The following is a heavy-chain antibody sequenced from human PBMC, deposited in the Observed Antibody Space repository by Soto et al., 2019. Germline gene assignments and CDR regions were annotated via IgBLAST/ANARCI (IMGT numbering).Heavy chain of an antibody. CDR3: ARVKSQPYYDFWSGYYQYWFDP. J-gene: IGHJ5*02. V-gene: IGHV1-18*01. D-gene: IGHD3-3*01. CDR2: ISAYNGNT. Sequence: ASVKVSCKASGYTFTSYGISWVRQAPGQGLEWMGWISAYNGNTNYAQKLQGRVTMTTDTSTSTAYMELRSLRSDDTAVYYCARVKSQPYYDFWSGYYQYWFDPWGQGTLVTVSS. CDR1: GYTFTSYG.